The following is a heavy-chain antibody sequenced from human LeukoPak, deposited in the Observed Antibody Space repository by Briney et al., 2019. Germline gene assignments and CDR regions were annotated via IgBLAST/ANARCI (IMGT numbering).Heavy chain of an antibody. Sequence: GGSLRLSCAASGFTFSSYAMHWVRQAPGKGLEWVAVISYDGSNKYYADSVKGRFTISRDNSKNTLYLQMDSLRAEDTAVYYCARDQYSSSWYGAFDIWGQGTMVTVSS. J-gene: IGHJ3*02. CDR2: ISYDGSNK. CDR1: GFTFSSYA. D-gene: IGHD6-13*01. V-gene: IGHV3-30-3*01. CDR3: ARDQYSSSWYGAFDI.